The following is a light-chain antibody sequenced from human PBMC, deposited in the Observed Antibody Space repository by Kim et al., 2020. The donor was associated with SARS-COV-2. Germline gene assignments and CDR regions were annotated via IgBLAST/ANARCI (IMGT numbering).Light chain of an antibody. J-gene: IGLJ2*01. Sequence: QSVLTQPSSASGSLGQSVTISCTGTSSDVGGYNFVSWYQQHPGKAPKVVIYEVTKRPSGVPDRFSGSKSGNTAPLTVSGLQAEDEADYHCSSYAGNSLGFGGGTQLTVL. CDR1: SSDVGGYNF. CDR2: EVT. CDR3: SSYAGNSLG. V-gene: IGLV2-8*01.